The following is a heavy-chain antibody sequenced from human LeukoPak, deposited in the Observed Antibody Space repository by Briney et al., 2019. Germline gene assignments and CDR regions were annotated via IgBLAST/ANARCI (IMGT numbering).Heavy chain of an antibody. Sequence: GRSLRLSCAASGFTFSSYAMHWVRQAPGKGLEWVAVISYDGSNKYYADSVKGRFTISRDNSKNTLYLQMNSLRAEDTAVYYCANGGQEYFQHWGQGTLVTVSS. J-gene: IGHJ1*01. CDR3: ANGGQEYFQH. D-gene: IGHD3-16*01. V-gene: IGHV3-30-3*01. CDR2: ISYDGSNK. CDR1: GFTFSSYA.